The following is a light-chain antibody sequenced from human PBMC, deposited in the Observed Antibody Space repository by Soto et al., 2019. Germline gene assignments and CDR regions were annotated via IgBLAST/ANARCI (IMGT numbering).Light chain of an antibody. CDR2: DVT. CDR1: SSDVGGYNY. Sequence: QSALTQPASVSGSPGQSITISCTGTSSDVGGYNYVSWYQQHPGKAPKLMIYDVTNRPSGVSNRFSGSKSGNTASLTISGLQAEYEADYYCNSYTSSTTVVFGGRTKLTVL. CDR3: NSYTSSTTVV. V-gene: IGLV2-14*01. J-gene: IGLJ2*01.